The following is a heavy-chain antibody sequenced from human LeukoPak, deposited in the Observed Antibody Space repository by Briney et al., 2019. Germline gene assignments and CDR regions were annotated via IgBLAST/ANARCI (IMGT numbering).Heavy chain of an antibody. J-gene: IGHJ6*02. CDR2: ISSSSSYI. D-gene: IGHD2-2*01. CDR3: ARDMVVETGCYLCYYGMDV. V-gene: IGHV3-21*01. Sequence: GGSLRLSCAASGFTFSSYSMNWVRQAPGKGLEWVSSISSSSSYIYYADSVKGRFTISRDNAKNSLYLQMNSLRAEDTAVYYCARDMVVETGCYLCYYGMDVWGQGTTVTVSS. CDR1: GFTFSSYS.